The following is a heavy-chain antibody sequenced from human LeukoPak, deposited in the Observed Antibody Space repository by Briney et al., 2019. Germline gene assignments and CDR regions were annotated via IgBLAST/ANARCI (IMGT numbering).Heavy chain of an antibody. CDR2: IYSSGST. CDR3: ARGGPRGYSYGQFDP. CDR1: GGPISTYY. J-gene: IGHJ5*02. V-gene: IGHV4-59*01. D-gene: IGHD5-18*01. Sequence: SETLSLTCTVSGGPISTYYWSWIRQPPGKGLEWIGYIYSSGSTNYNPSLKSQVTISVDTSKNQFSLKLSSVTAADTALYYCARGGPRGYSYGQFDPWGQGTLVTVSS.